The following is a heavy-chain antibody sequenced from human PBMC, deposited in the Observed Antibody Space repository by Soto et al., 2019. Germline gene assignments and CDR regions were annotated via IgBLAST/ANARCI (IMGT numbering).Heavy chain of an antibody. CDR1: GYTFTSYT. Sequence: SVKVSCKASGYTFTSYTISWVRQAPGQGLEWMGRIIPILGIANYAQKFQGRVTITADKSTSTAYMELSSLRSEDTAVYYCASKDIVVVPAWDYMDVWGKGTTVNVS. CDR2: IIPILGIA. V-gene: IGHV1-69*02. CDR3: ASKDIVVVPAWDYMDV. J-gene: IGHJ6*03. D-gene: IGHD2-2*01.